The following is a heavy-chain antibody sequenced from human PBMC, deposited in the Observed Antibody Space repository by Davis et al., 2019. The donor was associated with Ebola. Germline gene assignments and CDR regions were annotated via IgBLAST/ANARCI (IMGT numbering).Heavy chain of an antibody. CDR2: IKEDGSEK. D-gene: IGHD3-3*01. CDR1: GFTFSSHW. Sequence: GESLKISCAASGFTFSSHWMTWVRQAPGKGLEWVANIKEDGSEKDYVDSVKGRFTISRDNAKNSLFLQMNSLRAEDTAVYYCARDVAYYDFWSGYYTTYYGMDVWGQGTTVTVSS. V-gene: IGHV3-7*01. CDR3: ARDVAYYDFWSGYYTTYYGMDV. J-gene: IGHJ6*02.